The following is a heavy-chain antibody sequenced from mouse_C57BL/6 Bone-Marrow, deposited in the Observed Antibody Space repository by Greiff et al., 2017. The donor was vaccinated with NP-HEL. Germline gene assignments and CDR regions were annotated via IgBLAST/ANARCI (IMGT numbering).Heavy chain of an antibody. CDR2: ISSGSSTI. Sequence: EVKLVESGGGLVKPGGSLKLSCAASGFTFSDYGMHWVRQAPEKGLEWVAYISSGSSTIYYADTVKGRFTISRDNAKNTLFLQMTRLRSEDTAMYYCARRESNYDGYYLYAMDCWGQGTSVTVSS. CDR1: GFTFSDYG. CDR3: ARRESNYDGYYLYAMDC. V-gene: IGHV5-17*01. D-gene: IGHD2-3*01. J-gene: IGHJ4*01.